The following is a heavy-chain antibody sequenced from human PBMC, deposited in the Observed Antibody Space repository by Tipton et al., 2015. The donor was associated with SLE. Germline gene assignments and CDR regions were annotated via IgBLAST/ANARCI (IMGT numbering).Heavy chain of an antibody. Sequence: AGLVKPSETLSLTCIVSGGSISSYYWSWIRQPPGKGLEWIGEINHSGSTNYNPSLKSRVTISVDTSKNQFSLKLSSVTAADTAVYYCAREPVYYYYYMDVWGKGTTVTVSS. CDR1: GGSISSYY. V-gene: IGHV4-34*01. CDR3: AREPVYYYYYMDV. J-gene: IGHJ6*03. CDR2: INHSGST.